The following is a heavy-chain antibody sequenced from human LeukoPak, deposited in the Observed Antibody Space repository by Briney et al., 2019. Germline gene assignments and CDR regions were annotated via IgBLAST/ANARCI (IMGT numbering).Heavy chain of an antibody. CDR1: GFTFSDYY. CDR3: ARGLEATRRSAGTCNYFDY. D-gene: IGHD5-12*01. CDR2: ISSSTSYR. V-gene: IGHV3-11*06. Sequence: GSLRLSCAASGFTFSDYYMSWIRQAPGEGLEWGSYISSSTSYRNYADSVKGRFTISRENAKNSLYLQMNSLRAEDTALYYCARGLEATRRSAGTCNYFDYWGQGTLVTVSS. J-gene: IGHJ4*02.